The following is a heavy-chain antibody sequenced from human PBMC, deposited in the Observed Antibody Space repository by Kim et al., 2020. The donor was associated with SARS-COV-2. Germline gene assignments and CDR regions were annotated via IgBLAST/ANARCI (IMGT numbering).Heavy chain of an antibody. CDR2: IYYSGST. CDR1: GASISSASHY. CDR3: AILHYRGYCDS. J-gene: IGHJ4*02. V-gene: IGHV4-39*01. Sequence: SETLSLTCTVSGASISSASHYWGWIRQPPGKPLEWIGSIYYSGSTYYNPSLKSRVDVSVDTSKKQISLRLSSVTAADTARYYCAILHYRGYCDSWGQGTLVTVSS. D-gene: IGHD4-4*01.